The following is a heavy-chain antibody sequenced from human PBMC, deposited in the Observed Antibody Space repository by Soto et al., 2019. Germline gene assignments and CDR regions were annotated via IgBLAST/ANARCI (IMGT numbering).Heavy chain of an antibody. CDR1: GGSISGTAYY. CDR3: ARGRWLQSFEF. D-gene: IGHD5-12*01. J-gene: IGHJ4*02. CDR2: IYYSGST. V-gene: IGHV4-31*03. Sequence: QVQLQESGPGLMKPSQTLSLTCTVSGGSISGTAYYWSWIRQHPGTGLEWIGYIYYSGSTYYNPSLNSRVNISVDTSKNQFSLKLSAVTAADTSVSYCARGRWLQSFEFWGQGTLVTVSS.